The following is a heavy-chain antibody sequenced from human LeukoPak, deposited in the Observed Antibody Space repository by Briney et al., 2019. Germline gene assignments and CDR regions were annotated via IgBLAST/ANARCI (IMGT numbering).Heavy chain of an antibody. D-gene: IGHD3-22*01. J-gene: IGHJ4*02. CDR1: GGSISRYY. V-gene: IGHV4-59*01. Sequence: SETLSLTCTVSGGSISRYYWSWIRKPPGKGLEWIGYIYDSGSTNYNPSLKSRVTISVDPSRNQFSLNLSSVTAADTAMYYCARGSFDFYDSSGYGYWGQGTLVTVSS. CDR3: ARGSFDFYDSSGYGY. CDR2: IYDSGST.